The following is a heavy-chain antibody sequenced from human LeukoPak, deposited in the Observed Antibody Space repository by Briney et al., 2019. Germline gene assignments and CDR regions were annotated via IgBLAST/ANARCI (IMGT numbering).Heavy chain of an antibody. CDR3: ARGRSGYDSSGRYGY. J-gene: IGHJ4*02. D-gene: IGHD3-22*01. CDR2: IYHDGST. CDR1: GGSISSANW. Sequence: PSETLSLTCAVSGGSISSANWWSWVRQPPGMGLEWIGNIYHDGSTNFNPSLQSRVTISVDKSKNQFSLKLSSVTAADTAVYYCARGRSGYDSSGRYGYWGQGTLVTVSS. V-gene: IGHV4-4*02.